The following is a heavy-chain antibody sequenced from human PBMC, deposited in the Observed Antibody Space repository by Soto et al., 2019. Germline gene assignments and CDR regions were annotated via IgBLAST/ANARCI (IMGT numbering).Heavy chain of an antibody. CDR1: GFTCSTSY. V-gene: IGHV3-48*01. Sequence: GGSLRRSCAASGFTCSTSYMNWVRQAPGKGLEWVSYISNTGSAMYYADSVKGRVTISSDNAKTSRYLQTSSLRAEGTPVYYCAIDLPITIFLNDPAPWG. CDR2: ISNTGSAM. D-gene: IGHD3-9*01. CDR3: AIDLPITIFLNDPAP. J-gene: IGHJ5*02.